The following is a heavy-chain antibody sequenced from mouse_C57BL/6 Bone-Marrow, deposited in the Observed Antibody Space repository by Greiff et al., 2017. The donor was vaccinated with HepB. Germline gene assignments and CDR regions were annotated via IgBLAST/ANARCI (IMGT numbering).Heavy chain of an antibody. CDR3: ASPQLTPFDY. CDR1: GYTFTSYW. CDR2: IHPNSGST. J-gene: IGHJ2*01. D-gene: IGHD3-3*01. V-gene: IGHV1-64*01. Sequence: QVQLQQPGAELVKPGASVKLSCKASGYTFTSYWMHWVKQRPGQGLEWIGMIHPNSGSTNYNEKFKSKATLTVDKSSSTAYMQLSSLTSEDSAVYYCASPQLTPFDYWGQGTTLTVPS.